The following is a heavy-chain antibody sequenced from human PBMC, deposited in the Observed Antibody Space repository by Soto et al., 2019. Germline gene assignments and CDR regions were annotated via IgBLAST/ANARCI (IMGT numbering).Heavy chain of an antibody. V-gene: IGHV4-59*01. J-gene: IGHJ6*03. D-gene: IGHD5-12*01. CDR1: GGRIRSYY. CDR3: ARGIGGNSGYIIYYMDV. CDR2: IYYSGTS. Sequence: SETVSLTCTVSGGRIRSYYWSWIRQSPGRGLEWIGDIYYSGTSNYNSSLQSRVTISVDTSKNQFSLKLRSVTAADTAVYFCARGIGGNSGYIIYYMDVWGKGTTVTVSS.